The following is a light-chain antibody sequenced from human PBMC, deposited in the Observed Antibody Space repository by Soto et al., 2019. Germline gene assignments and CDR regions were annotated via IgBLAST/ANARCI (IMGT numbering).Light chain of an antibody. J-gene: IGKJ1*01. Sequence: IVLTQSPLSLSVTLGQPASISCRSSQSLVYSDGNTYLNWFHQRPGQSPRRLIHKVSNRDSGVLDRFGGSGSYTDFTLSIGRVEAEDVGVFYCMQGISFTFGQGTRVEIK. CDR3: MQGISFT. V-gene: IGKV2-30*01. CDR1: QSLVYSDGNTY. CDR2: KVS.